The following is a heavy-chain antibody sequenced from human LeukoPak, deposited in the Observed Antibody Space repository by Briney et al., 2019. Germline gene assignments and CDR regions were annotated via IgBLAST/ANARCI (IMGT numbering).Heavy chain of an antibody. CDR1: GGTFSSYA. CDR3: ARGRYYYDSSGYFQIHFDY. CDR2: IIPILGIA. D-gene: IGHD3-22*01. J-gene: IGHJ4*02. V-gene: IGHV1-69*04. Sequence: SVKVSCKASGGTFSSYAISWVRQAPGQGLERMGRIIPILGIANYAQKFQGRVTITADKSTSTAYMELSSLRSEDTAVYYCARGRYYYDSSGYFQIHFDYWGQGTLVTVSS.